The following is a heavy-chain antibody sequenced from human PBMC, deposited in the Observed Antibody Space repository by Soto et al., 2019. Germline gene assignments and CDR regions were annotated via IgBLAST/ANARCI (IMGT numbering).Heavy chain of an antibody. D-gene: IGHD4-17*01. V-gene: IGHV3-11*06. J-gene: IGHJ4*02. Sequence: GGSLRLSCAASGFIFNDYYMSRIRQAPGKGLEWLSNISGSSGSKKYADAGKGRFTISRDNAKKSLYLEMHSLRAEDTAVYYCARYAAEVTTFFDHWGQGTLVTVSS. CDR2: ISGSSGSK. CDR1: GFIFNDYY. CDR3: ARYAAEVTTFFDH.